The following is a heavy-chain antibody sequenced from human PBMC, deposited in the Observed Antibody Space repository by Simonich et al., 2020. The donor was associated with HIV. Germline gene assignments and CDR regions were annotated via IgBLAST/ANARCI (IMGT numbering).Heavy chain of an antibody. J-gene: IGHJ1*01. V-gene: IGHV4-34*01. Sequence: QVQLQQWGAGLLKPSETLSLTCAVYGGSFSGYYWSWIRQPPGKGLEWIGEINHSGSTNYNPSIKSRVTISVDTSKSQFSLKLSSVTAADTAVYYCARLTAGGLGEYFQHWGQGTLVTVSS. CDR2: INHSGST. D-gene: IGHD6-13*01. CDR3: ARLTAGGLGEYFQH. CDR1: GGSFSGYY.